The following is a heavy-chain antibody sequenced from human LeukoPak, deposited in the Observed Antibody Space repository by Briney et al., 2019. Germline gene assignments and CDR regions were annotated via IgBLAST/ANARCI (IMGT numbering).Heavy chain of an antibody. D-gene: IGHD2-2*01. CDR3: ASLLSPGYCSSTSCQEH. J-gene: IGHJ4*02. Sequence: SETLSLTCTVSGGSISSGGYYWSWIRQHPGKGLEWIGYIYYSGSTYYNPSLKSRVTISVDTSKNQFSLKLSSATAADTAVYYCASLLSPGYCSSTSCQEHWGQGTLVTVSS. CDR1: GGSISSGGYY. CDR2: IYYSGST. V-gene: IGHV4-31*03.